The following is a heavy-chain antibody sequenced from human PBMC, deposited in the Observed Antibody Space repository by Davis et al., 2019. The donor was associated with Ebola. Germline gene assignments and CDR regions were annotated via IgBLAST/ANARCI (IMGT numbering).Heavy chain of an antibody. V-gene: IGHV3-21*01. CDR2: ISSSSSYI. D-gene: IGHD1-26*01. CDR3: AREGIVGAKYYYYGMDV. CDR1: GFTFSSYS. Sequence: GESLKISCAASGFTFSSYSMNWVRQAPGKGLEWVSSISSSSSYIYYADSVKGRFTISRDNAKNSLYLQMNSLRAEDTAVYYCAREGIVGAKYYYYGMDVWGQGTTVTVSS. J-gene: IGHJ6*02.